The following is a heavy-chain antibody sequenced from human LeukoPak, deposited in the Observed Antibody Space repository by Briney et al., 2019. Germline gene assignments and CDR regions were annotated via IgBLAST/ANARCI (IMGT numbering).Heavy chain of an antibody. J-gene: IGHJ4*02. CDR3: AKETLDYFDSSGYDY. D-gene: IGHD3-22*01. Sequence: GGSLRLSCAASGFTFSSYGMHWVRQAPGKGLEWVAFIRYDGSNKYYADSVKGRFTISRDNSKNTLYLQMNSLRAEDTAVYYCAKETLDYFDSSGYDYWGQGTLVTVSS. CDR1: GFTFSSYG. CDR2: IRYDGSNK. V-gene: IGHV3-30*02.